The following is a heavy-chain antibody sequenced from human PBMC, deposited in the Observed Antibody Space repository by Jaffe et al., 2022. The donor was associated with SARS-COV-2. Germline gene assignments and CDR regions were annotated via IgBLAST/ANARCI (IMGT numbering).Heavy chain of an antibody. D-gene: IGHD4-17*01. CDR1: GFTFSSYS. V-gene: IGHV3-48*01. Sequence: EVQLVESGGGLVQPGGSLRLSCAASGFTFSSYSMNWVRRAPGKGLEWISYISATGTTIYFADSVKGRFTISRDNAKNSLYLQMNSLRAEDTAVYYCVRNEYDDYLASFDSWGQGTLVTVSS. CDR3: VRNEYDDYLASFDS. J-gene: IGHJ4*02. CDR2: ISATGTTI.